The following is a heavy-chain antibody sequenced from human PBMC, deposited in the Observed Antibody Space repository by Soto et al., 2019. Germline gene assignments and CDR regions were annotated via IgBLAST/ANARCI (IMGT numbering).Heavy chain of an antibody. Sequence: PSETLSLTCTVSGGSISSYYWSWIRQPPGKGLEWIGYIYYSGSTNYNPSLKSRVTISVDTSKNQFSLKLSSVTAADTAVYYCARDHTNPYHGSGMFDPWGQGTLVTVSS. CDR1: GGSISSYY. V-gene: IGHV4-59*01. CDR3: ARDHTNPYHGSGMFDP. J-gene: IGHJ5*02. D-gene: IGHD3-10*01. CDR2: IYYSGST.